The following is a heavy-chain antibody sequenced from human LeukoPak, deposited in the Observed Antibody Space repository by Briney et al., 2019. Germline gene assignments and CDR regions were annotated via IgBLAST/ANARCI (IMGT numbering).Heavy chain of an antibody. Sequence: SETLSLTCTVSGGSIRSTTYYWGWIRQPPGKGLEWIGDISDRGRTYNNPSLKSRVTISVDRSKNQFSLRLSSVTAADTAVYYCAKRVAAAGIFDYWGQGTLVTVSS. CDR2: ISDRGRT. J-gene: IGHJ4*02. CDR1: GGSIRSTTYY. D-gene: IGHD6-13*01. V-gene: IGHV4-39*07. CDR3: AKRVAAAGIFDY.